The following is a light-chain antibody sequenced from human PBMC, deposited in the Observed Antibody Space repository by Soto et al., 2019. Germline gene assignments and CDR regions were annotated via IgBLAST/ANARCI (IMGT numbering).Light chain of an antibody. CDR1: SSDVGGYNY. Sequence: QSALTQPRSVSGSPGQSVTISCTGTSSDVGGYNYVSWYQHHPGKAPKLMIYDVTNRPPGVSNRFSGSKSGNTASLTISGLQAEDEADYYCSSYTISTLVFATGTKLTVL. CDR3: SSYTISTLV. V-gene: IGLV2-14*01. CDR2: DVT. J-gene: IGLJ1*01.